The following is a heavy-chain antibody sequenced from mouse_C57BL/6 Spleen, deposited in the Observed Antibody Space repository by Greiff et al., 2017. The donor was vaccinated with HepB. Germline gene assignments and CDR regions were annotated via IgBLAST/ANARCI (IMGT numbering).Heavy chain of an antibody. V-gene: IGHV1-39*01. Sequence: EVKLQESGPELVKPGASVKISCKASGYSFTDYNMNWVKQSNGKSLEWIGVINPNYGTTSYNQKFKGKATLTVDQSSSTAYMQLNSLTSEDSAVYYCARIYDYDEAWFAYWGQGTLVTVSA. CDR3: ARIYDYDEAWFAY. CDR1: GYSFTDYN. CDR2: INPNYGTT. D-gene: IGHD2-4*01. J-gene: IGHJ3*01.